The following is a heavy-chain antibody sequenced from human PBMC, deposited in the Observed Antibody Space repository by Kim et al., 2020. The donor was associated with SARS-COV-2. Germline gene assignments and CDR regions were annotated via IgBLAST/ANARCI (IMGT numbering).Heavy chain of an antibody. CDR3: PKVRQLFWFGECLGAFDL. J-gene: IGHJ3*01. Sequence: GGSLRLSCAASGFNFNNYAMHWVRQSPGKGLEWVAVISYEGSKKYYADALKGRFTVSRDFSKNTLFLQKNSLTADDTAIYFCPKVRQLFWFGECLGAFDLWGQGTRVTVSS. CDR2: ISYEGSKK. CDR1: GFNFNNYA. V-gene: IGHV3-30*18. D-gene: IGHD3-10*01.